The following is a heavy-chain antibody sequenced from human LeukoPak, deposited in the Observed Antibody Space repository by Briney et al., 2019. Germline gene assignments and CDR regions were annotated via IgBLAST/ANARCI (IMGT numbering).Heavy chain of an antibody. J-gene: IGHJ4*02. V-gene: IGHV3-33*01. CDR1: GLSFSSHG. D-gene: IGHD3-22*01. CDR2: TWYDGSNE. Sequence: GGSLRLSCAASGLSFSSHGMHWVRQAPGKGLEWVAVTWYDGSNENYSDSLRGRFTISRDNSKNKLYLQMNSLRAEDTAVYYCARARNNYDVSGFSALDYWGQGTLVTVSS. CDR3: ARARNNYDVSGFSALDY.